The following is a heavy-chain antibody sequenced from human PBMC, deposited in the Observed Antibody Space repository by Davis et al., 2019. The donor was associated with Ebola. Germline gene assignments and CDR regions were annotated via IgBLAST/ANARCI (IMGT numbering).Heavy chain of an antibody. Sequence: ASSVTVSCKASGYTFTGYYIHWVRQAPGQGLEWMGWISLNTGGSNYAQKFQGSVTMTRDTSISTAYMELSRLRSDDTAVYYCARSYHYDTSGYLPSLDYWGQGTLVTVSS. V-gene: IGHV1-2*04. D-gene: IGHD3-22*01. CDR1: GYTFTGYY. CDR2: ISLNTGGS. CDR3: ARSYHYDTSGYLPSLDY. J-gene: IGHJ4*02.